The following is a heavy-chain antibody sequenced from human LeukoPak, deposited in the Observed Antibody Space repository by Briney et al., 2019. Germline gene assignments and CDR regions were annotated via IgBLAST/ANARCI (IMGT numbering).Heavy chain of an antibody. CDR2: IRYDGSNK. D-gene: IGHD4-11*01. CDR1: GFTFSSYG. CDR3: ARVSNYGGYYYYYMDV. V-gene: IGHV3-30*02. Sequence: GGSLRLSCAASGFTFSSYGMHWVRQAPGKGLEWVAFIRYDGSNKYYADSVKGRFTISRDNSKNTLYLQMNSLRAEDTAVYYCARVSNYGGYYYYYMDVWGKGTTVTVSS. J-gene: IGHJ6*03.